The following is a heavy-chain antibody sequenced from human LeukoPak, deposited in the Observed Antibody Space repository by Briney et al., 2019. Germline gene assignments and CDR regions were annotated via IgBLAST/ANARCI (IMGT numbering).Heavy chain of an antibody. J-gene: IGHJ4*02. CDR3: ARHSGWAFDY. Sequence: SETLSLTCTVSGGSVSSGSYYWSWIRQPPGKGLEWIGSIYYSGSTYYNPSLKSRVTISVDTSKNQFSLKLSSVTAADTAVYYCARHSGWAFDYWGQGTLVTVSS. CDR2: IYYSGST. V-gene: IGHV4-39*01. D-gene: IGHD6-19*01. CDR1: GGSVSSGSYY.